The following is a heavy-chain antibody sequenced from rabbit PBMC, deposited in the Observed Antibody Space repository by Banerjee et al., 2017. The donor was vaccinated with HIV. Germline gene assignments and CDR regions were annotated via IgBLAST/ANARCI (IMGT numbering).Heavy chain of an antibody. CDR2: IDAGSNGNT. CDR3: AREEYVGYGYANL. V-gene: IGHV1S45*01. J-gene: IGHJ4*01. D-gene: IGHD6-1*01. Sequence: QEQLEESGGDLVKPEGSLTLTCTASGFSFSSSYSICWIRQAPGKGLEWIACIDAGSNGNTYYASWAKGRFTVSKTSSTTVTLQMTSLTAADTATYFCAREEYVGYGYANLWGPGTLVTVS. CDR1: GFSFSSSYS.